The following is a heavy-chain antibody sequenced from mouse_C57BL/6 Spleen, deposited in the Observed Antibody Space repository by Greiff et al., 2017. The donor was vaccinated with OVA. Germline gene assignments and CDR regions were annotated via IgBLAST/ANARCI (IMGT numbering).Heavy chain of an antibody. CDR1: GYTFTSYW. CDR3: ARRGGIYYDYDGFAY. D-gene: IGHD2-4*01. V-gene: IGHV1-55*01. J-gene: IGHJ3*01. CDR2: IYPGSGST. Sequence: VQLQQPGAELVKPGASVKMSCKASGYTFTSYWITWVKQRPGQGLEWIGDIYPGSGSTNYNEKFKSKATLTVDTSSSTAYMQLSSLTSEDSAVYYCARRGGIYYDYDGFAYWGQGTLVTVSA.